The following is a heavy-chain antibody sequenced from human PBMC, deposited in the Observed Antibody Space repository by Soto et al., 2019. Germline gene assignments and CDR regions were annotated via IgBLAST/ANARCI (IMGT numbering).Heavy chain of an antibody. V-gene: IGHV1-69*02. CDR2: IIPILGIA. D-gene: IGHD6-19*01. J-gene: IGHJ4*02. CDR1: GGTFSSYS. Sequence: QVQLVQSGAEVKKPGSSVKVSCKASGGTFSSYSISWVRQAPGQGLEWMGRIIPILGIANYAQKLQGRVTITADISTSTAYMELSSLRSEDTAVYYCARGAAGIAVAGPSYYFDYWGQGTLVTVSS. CDR3: ARGAAGIAVAGPSYYFDY.